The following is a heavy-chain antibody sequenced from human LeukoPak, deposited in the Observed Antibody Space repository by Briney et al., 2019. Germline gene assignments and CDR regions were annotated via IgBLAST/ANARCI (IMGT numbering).Heavy chain of an antibody. V-gene: IGHV4-34*01. Sequence: SETLSLTCAVYGGSFSGYYWSWIRQPPGKGLEWIGEINHSGSTNYNPSLKSRVTISVDTSKNQFSLKLSSVTAADTAVYYCAMLYCGGDCYSRVSDYWGQGTLVTVSS. D-gene: IGHD2-21*01. CDR3: AMLYCGGDCYSRVSDY. J-gene: IGHJ4*02. CDR2: INHSGST. CDR1: GGSFSGYY.